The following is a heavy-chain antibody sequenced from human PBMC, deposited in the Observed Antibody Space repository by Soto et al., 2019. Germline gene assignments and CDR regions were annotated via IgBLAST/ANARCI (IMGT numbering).Heavy chain of an antibody. CDR3: TSKIVVVMDV. V-gene: IGHV3-73*01. Sequence: LRLSCAASGFTFSGSAMHWVRQASGKGLEWVGRIRSKANSYATAYAASVKGRVTISRDDSKNTAYLQMNSLKTEDTAVYYCTSKIVVVMDVWGQGTTVTVSS. D-gene: IGHD3-22*01. CDR2: IRSKANSYAT. CDR1: GFTFSGSA. J-gene: IGHJ6*02.